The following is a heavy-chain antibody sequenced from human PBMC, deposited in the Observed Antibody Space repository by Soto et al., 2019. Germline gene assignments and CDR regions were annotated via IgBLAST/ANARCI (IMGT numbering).Heavy chain of an antibody. J-gene: IGHJ4*02. D-gene: IGHD3-16*01. Sequence: HPGGSLRLSCAASGFTVSYNYMSWVRQAPRKGLEWVSGIYSGGNTYYSDSVKGRCTISRDDSNNTVYLQMNSLRVDDTAVYYCARQETLGEFDYWGQGTLVTVSS. V-gene: IGHV3-53*01. CDR2: IYSGGNT. CDR3: ARQETLGEFDY. CDR1: GFTVSYNY.